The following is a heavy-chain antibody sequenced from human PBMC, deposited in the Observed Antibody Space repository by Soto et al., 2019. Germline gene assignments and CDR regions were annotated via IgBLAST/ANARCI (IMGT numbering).Heavy chain of an antibody. V-gene: IGHV3-53*02. D-gene: IGHD6-13*01. CDR2: IYSGGST. CDR3: ARDYEAAAGYFDY. Sequence: EVQLVETGGGLIQPGGSLRLSCAASGFTVSSNYMSWVRQAPGKGLEWVSVIYSGGSTYYADSVKGRFTISRDNSKNTLYLQMNSLRAEDTAVSYCARDYEAAAGYFDYWGQGTLVTVSS. J-gene: IGHJ4*02. CDR1: GFTVSSNY.